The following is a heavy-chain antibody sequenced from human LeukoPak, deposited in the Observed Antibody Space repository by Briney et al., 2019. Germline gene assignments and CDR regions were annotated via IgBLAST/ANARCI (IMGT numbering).Heavy chain of an antibody. CDR2: IYSSGST. D-gene: IGHD1-26*01. CDR3: ARESEGATIDY. V-gene: IGHV3-66*01. CDR1: GFTVSSNY. J-gene: IGHJ4*02. Sequence: GGSLRLSCAASGFTVSSNYMSWVRQAPGKGLEWVSVIYSSGSTYYADSVKGRFTISRDNSKNTLYLQMNSLRAEDTAVYYCARESEGATIDYWGQGTLVTVSS.